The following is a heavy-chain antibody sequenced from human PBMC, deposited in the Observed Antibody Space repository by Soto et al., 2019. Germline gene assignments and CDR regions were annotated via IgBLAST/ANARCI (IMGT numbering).Heavy chain of an antibody. CDR1: GFTFSGSA. Sequence: PGGSLRLSCAASGFTFSGSAMHWVRQASGKGLEWVGRIRSKANSYATAYAASVKGRFTISRDDSKNTAYLQMNSLKTEDTAVYYCTRHRSSSSFDYWGQGTLVTVSS. J-gene: IGHJ4*02. CDR2: IRSKANSYAT. V-gene: IGHV3-73*01. CDR3: TRHRSSSSFDY. D-gene: IGHD6-13*01.